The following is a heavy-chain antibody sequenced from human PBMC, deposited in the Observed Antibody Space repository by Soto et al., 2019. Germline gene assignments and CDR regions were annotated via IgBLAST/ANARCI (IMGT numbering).Heavy chain of an antibody. D-gene: IGHD2-15*01. V-gene: IGHV3-30*03. CDR3: AREAGCSGTNCNVYFDY. Sequence: PGGSLRLSCVASRLTFSNYGMHWVRQAPCKGLEWVAVISYESISTVYRDSVRGRFTISRDNSRNTLYLHMNSLTPEDTAVYYCAREAGCSGTNCNVYFDYWGLGTLVTVSS. CDR2: ISYESIST. J-gene: IGHJ4*01. CDR1: RLTFSNYG.